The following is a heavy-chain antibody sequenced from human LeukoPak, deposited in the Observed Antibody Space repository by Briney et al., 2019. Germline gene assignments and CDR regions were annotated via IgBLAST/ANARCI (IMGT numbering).Heavy chain of an antibody. D-gene: IGHD3-16*01. CDR2: ISYDGSNK. V-gene: IGHV3-30*01. J-gene: IGHJ4*02. Sequence: PGGSLRLSCAASGFTFSSYAMHWVRQAPGKGLEGVAVISYDGSNKYYADSVKGRFTISRDNSKNTLYLQMNSLRAEDTAVYYCASDLDGGFDYWGQGTLVTVSS. CDR3: ASDLDGGFDY. CDR1: GFTFSSYA.